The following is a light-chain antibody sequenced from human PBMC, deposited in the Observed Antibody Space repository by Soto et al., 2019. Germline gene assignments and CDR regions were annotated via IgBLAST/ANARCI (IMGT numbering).Light chain of an antibody. J-gene: IGKJ1*01. V-gene: IGKV3-15*01. CDR3: QQYNNWWT. CDR2: GAS. Sequence: EIVMTQSPATLSVSPGERATLSCRASQSVSSNLAWYQPKPGQAPRLLIYGASTRATGIPARFSGSGSGTEFTLTISSLQSEDFAFYYCQQYNNWWTFGQGTKWEIK. CDR1: QSVSSN.